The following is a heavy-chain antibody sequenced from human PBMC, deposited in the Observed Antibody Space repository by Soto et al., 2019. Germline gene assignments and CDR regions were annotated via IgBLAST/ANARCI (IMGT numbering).Heavy chain of an antibody. D-gene: IGHD1-26*01. Sequence: QVQLQQSGPGLVKPSQTLSVTCVISGDSVSSNSAAWNWIRQSPSRGLEWLGRTYYRYKWYSDYAASVESRITVNPDTSKNHFSLQLNSVTPEDTAVYYCARGEQYSGRIFDYWGQGTLVTVSS. CDR3: ARGEQYSGRIFDY. V-gene: IGHV6-1*01. CDR1: GDSVSSNSAA. J-gene: IGHJ4*02. CDR2: TYYRYKWYS.